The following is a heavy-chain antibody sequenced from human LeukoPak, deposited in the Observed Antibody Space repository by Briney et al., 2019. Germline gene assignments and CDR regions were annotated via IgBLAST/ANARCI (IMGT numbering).Heavy chain of an antibody. CDR1: GFIFHNYA. D-gene: IGHD3-10*01. V-gene: IGHV3-23*01. CDR2: IGASGDHI. Sequence: GGSLRLSCEASGFIFHNYAMAWVRQAPGKGLEYVSSIGASGDHISYGGSVKGRFTISRDNSKNTLFLQMNSLRAEDTALYYCATQSPDYSIGPSYGSFNIWGQGTKVTVSS. J-gene: IGHJ3*02. CDR3: ATQSPDYSIGPSYGSFNI.